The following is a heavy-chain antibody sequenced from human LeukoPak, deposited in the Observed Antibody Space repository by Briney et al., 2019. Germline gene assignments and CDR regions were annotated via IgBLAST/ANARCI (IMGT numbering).Heavy chain of an antibody. Sequence: SETLSLTCTVSGGSISSGGYYWSWIRQHPGKGLEWIGYIYYSGSTYYNPSLKSRVTISVDTSKNQFSLKLSSVTAADTAVYYCAREPSRDGGDYFDYWGQGTLVTVSS. D-gene: IGHD4-23*01. J-gene: IGHJ4*02. CDR1: GGSISSGGYY. CDR2: IYYSGST. V-gene: IGHV4-31*03. CDR3: AREPSRDGGDYFDY.